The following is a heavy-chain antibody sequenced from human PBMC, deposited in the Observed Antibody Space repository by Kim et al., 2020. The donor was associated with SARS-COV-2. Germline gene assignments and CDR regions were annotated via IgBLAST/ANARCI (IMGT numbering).Heavy chain of an antibody. CDR3: ARDKLRYFDWLLLDPHVGYYYDGMDV. CDR1: GFTFSSYA. V-gene: IGHV3-30*04. D-gene: IGHD3-9*01. CDR2: ISYDGSNK. Sequence: GGSLRLSCAASGFTFSSYAMHWVRQAPGKGLEWVAVISYDGSNKYYADSVKGRFTISRDNSKNTLYLQMNSLRAEDTAVYYCARDKLRYFDWLLLDPHVGYYYDGMDVWGQGTTVTVSS. J-gene: IGHJ6*02.